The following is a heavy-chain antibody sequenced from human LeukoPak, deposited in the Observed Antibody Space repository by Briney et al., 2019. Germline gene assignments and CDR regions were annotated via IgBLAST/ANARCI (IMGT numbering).Heavy chain of an antibody. D-gene: IGHD2-2*01. V-gene: IGHV1-69*05. J-gene: IGHJ4*02. CDR3: ARGSGEGYCSSTSCPLGY. CDR2: IXPIFGRA. Sequence: XGXEXXGXIXPIFGRANYAQKFQGRVTINTDESKSTDYMEMRRQRSEDTAVYYCARGSGEGYCSSTSCPLGYWGQGTLVTVSS.